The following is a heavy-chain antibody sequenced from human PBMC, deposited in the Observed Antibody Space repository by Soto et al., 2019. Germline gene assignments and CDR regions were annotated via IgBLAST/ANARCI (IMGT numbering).Heavy chain of an antibody. CDR3: ASIAYSASGFDY. Sequence: ASETLSLTCNVSGGSITNNNWWSWVRQPPGKGLEWIGAIYHSGHTNFNPSLKSRATLSLDYSENQFSLKLTSATAADTAIYYCASIAYSASGFDYWGQGTLVTVSS. V-gene: IGHV4-4*02. CDR2: IYHSGHT. D-gene: IGHD1-26*01. J-gene: IGHJ4*02. CDR1: GGSITNNNW.